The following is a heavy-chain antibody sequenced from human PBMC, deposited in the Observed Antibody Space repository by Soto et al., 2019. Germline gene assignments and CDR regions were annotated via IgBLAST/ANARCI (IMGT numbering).Heavy chain of an antibody. Sequence: QVQLQQWGAGLLKPSETLSLTCAVYGGSFSGYYWSWIRQPPGKGLEWIGEINHSGSTNYNPSLKGRVTISVERSKNQFSLKLSSVTAADTAVYYCARPGIAAAGKYFQHWGQGTLVTVSS. CDR1: GGSFSGYY. CDR2: INHSGST. D-gene: IGHD6-13*01. J-gene: IGHJ1*01. CDR3: ARPGIAAAGKYFQH. V-gene: IGHV4-34*01.